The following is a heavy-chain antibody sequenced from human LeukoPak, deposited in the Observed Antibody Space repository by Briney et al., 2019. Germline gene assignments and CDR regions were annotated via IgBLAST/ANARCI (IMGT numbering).Heavy chain of an antibody. D-gene: IGHD5-18*01. CDR1: GGSISSYY. CDR2: IHYTGST. J-gene: IGHJ4*02. Sequence: SETLSLTCTVSGGSISSYYWSWIRQPPGKGLEWIGYIHYTGSTNYNPSLKSRVTISVDTSKNQFSLKLSSVTAADTAVYYCARIKSYGGVFDYWGQGTLVTVSS. CDR3: ARIKSYGGVFDY. V-gene: IGHV4-59*08.